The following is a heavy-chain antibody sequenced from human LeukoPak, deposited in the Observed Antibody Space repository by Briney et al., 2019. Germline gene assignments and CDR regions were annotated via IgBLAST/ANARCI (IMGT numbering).Heavy chain of an antibody. J-gene: IGHJ4*02. CDR3: ARDSSTEIRGIIFDY. Sequence: SQTLSLTCSVSDGSISSGSYFWSWIRQPVGKGLEWIGRIYKSGSTEYNPSLKGRVSMSIDTSKNQFSLNLGSMTAADTAVYYCARDSSTEIRGIIFDYWGQGALVTVSS. D-gene: IGHD3-10*01. V-gene: IGHV4-61*02. CDR2: IYKSGST. CDR1: DGSISSGSYF.